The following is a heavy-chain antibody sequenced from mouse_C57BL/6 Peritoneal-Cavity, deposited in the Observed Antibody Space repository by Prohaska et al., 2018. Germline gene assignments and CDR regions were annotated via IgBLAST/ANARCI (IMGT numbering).Heavy chain of an antibody. Sequence: QVQLQQPGAELVKPGASVKLSCKASGYTFTSYWMQWVKQRPGQGLEWIGEIDPSDSYTNYNQKFKGKATLTVDTSSSTAYMQLISLTSEDSAVYYGARLANWDEGFAYWGQGTLVTVSA. CDR2: IDPSDSYT. V-gene: IGHV1-50*01. CDR1: GYTFTSYW. CDR3: ARLANWDEGFAY. D-gene: IGHD4-1*01. J-gene: IGHJ3*01.